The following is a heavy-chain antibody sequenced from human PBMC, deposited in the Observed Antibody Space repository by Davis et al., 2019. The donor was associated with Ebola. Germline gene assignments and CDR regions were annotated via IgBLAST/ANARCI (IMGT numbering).Heavy chain of an antibody. J-gene: IGHJ6*02. CDR1: GFTFSDYT. D-gene: IGHD2-2*01. CDR3: ARGADIVVVPAADDYYGMDV. V-gene: IGHV3-21*01. Sequence: GGSLRLSCEASGFTFSDYTMNWLRQAPGKGLEWVSSISSSSSYIYYTDSVKGRFTISRDNSKNTLYLQMNSLRAEDTAVYYCARGADIVVVPAADDYYGMDVWGQGTTVTVSS. CDR2: ISSSSSYI.